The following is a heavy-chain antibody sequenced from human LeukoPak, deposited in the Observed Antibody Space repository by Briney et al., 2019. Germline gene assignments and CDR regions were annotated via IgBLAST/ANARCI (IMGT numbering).Heavy chain of an antibody. CDR3: ARLDSGWYGDYYYYMDV. CDR2: IYYSGST. J-gene: IGHJ6*03. CDR1: GGSISSSSYY. D-gene: IGHD6-19*01. Sequence: PSETLSLTCTVSGGSISSSSYYWGWIRQPPGKGLEWIGSIYYSGSTYYNPSLKSRVTISVDTSKNQFSLKLSSVTAADTAVYYCARLDSGWYGDYYYYMDVWGKGTTVTVSS. V-gene: IGHV4-39*01.